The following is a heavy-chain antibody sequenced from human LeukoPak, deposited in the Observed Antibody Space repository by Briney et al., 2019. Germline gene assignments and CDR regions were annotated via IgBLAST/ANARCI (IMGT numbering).Heavy chain of an antibody. D-gene: IGHD3-10*01. CDR1: GYTFTGYY. Sequence: AASVKVSCTASGYTFTGYYMHWVRQAPGQGLEWMGWINPNSGGTNYAQKFQGWVAMTRDTSISTAYTELSRLRSDDTAVYYCARNYYGSGSYLSFDYWGQGTLVTVSS. J-gene: IGHJ4*02. CDR2: INPNSGGT. V-gene: IGHV1-2*04. CDR3: ARNYYGSGSYLSFDY.